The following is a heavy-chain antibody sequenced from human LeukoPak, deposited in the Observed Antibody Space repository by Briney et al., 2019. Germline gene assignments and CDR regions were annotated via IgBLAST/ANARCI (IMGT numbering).Heavy chain of an antibody. CDR2: FDPEDGET. CDR3: ATSQAARGASDAFDI. J-gene: IGHJ3*02. D-gene: IGHD6-25*01. Sequence: ASVKVSCKVSGYTLTELSMHWVRQAPGKGLEWTGGFDPEDGETIYAQKFQGRVTMTENTSTDTAYMELSSPRSEDTAVYYCATSQAARGASDAFDIWGQGTMVTVSS. V-gene: IGHV1-24*01. CDR1: GYTLTELS.